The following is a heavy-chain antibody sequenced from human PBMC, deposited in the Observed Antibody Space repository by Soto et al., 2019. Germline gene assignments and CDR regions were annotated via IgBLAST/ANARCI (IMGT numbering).Heavy chain of an antibody. CDR3: ARRYGEFNVDY. V-gene: IGHV4-59*01. J-gene: IGHJ4*02. D-gene: IGHD3-10*01. CDR2: IYYSGGT. CDR1: GGSISSYY. Sequence: QVQLQESGPGLVKPSETLSLTCTVSGGSISSYYWSWIRQPPGKGLEWIGYIYYSGGTNYNPSLKSRVTISVDTSKNQFSLKLNSVTAADTAVYYCARRYGEFNVDYWGQGTLVTVSS.